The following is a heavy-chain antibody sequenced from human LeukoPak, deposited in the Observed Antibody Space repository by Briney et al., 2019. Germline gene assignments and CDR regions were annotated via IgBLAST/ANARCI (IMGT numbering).Heavy chain of an antibody. J-gene: IGHJ4*02. Sequence: PGGSLRLSCAASGFTVSSYGMHWVRQAPGKGLEWVAFIRYDGSNKYYADSVKGRFTISRDNSKNTLYLQMNSLRAEDTAVYYCAKELPSSGSYKGGYYFDYWGQGTLVTVSS. CDR3: AKELPSSGSYKGGYYFDY. CDR1: GFTVSSYG. D-gene: IGHD1-26*01. CDR2: IRYDGSNK. V-gene: IGHV3-30*02.